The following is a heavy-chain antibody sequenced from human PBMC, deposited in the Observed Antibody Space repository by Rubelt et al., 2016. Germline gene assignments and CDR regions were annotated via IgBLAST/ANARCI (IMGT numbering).Heavy chain of an antibody. J-gene: IGHJ4*02. D-gene: IGHD6-19*01. CDR1: GGSFSGYY. V-gene: IGHV4-34*01. CDR2: INHSGST. CDR3: ARVSGWYRAPGQDFDY. Sequence: QVQLQQWGAGLLKPSETLSLTCAVYGGSFSGYYWSWIRQPPGKGLEWIGEINHSGSTNYNPALKSRVTISVAPSKNQFSLKLSSVTAADTAVYYCARVSGWYRAPGQDFDYWGQGTLVTVSS.